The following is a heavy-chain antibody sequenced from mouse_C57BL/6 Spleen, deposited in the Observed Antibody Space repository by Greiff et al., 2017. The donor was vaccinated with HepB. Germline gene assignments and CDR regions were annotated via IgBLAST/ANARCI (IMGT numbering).Heavy chain of an antibody. CDR3: APCYGNGSFDY. CDR1: GYTFTDYY. CDR2: INPNNGGT. D-gene: IGHD2-10*01. V-gene: IGHV1-26*01. J-gene: IGHJ2*01. Sequence: VQLQQSGPELVKPGASVKISCKASGYTFTDYYMNWVKQSHGKSLEWIGDINPNNGGTSYNQKFKGKATLTVDKSSSTAYMKLRSLTSEDSAVYYCAPCYGNGSFDYWGQGTTLTVSS.